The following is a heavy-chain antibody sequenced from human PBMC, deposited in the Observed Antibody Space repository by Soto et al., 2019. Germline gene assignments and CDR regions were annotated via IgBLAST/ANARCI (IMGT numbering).Heavy chain of an antibody. J-gene: IGHJ4*02. CDR2: ISSSSSYI. Sequence: EVQLVESGGGLVKPGGSLRLSCAASGFTFSSYSMNWVRQAPGKGLEWVSSISSSSSYIYYADSVKGRFTISRDNAKNSRYMQMDGLRAEDTAVYYCAREQGPHPTHTDWGQGTLVTVSS. CDR3: AREQGPHPTHTD. V-gene: IGHV3-21*01. CDR1: GFTFSSYS.